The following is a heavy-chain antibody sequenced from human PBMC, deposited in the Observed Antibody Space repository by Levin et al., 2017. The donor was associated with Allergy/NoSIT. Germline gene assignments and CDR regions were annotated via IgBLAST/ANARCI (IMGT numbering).Heavy chain of an antibody. CDR3: ARVSLNSSYWYRWSGWFDP. J-gene: IGHJ5*02. CDR2: ISAYNGNT. D-gene: IGHD3-3*01. CDR1: GYTFTTYG. V-gene: IGHV1-18*01. Sequence: ASVKVSCKTSGYTFTTYGINWVRQAPGQGLEWLGWISAYNGNTNYAQKLQGRITMTTDTSTTTAFLDLGSLRPDDTAVYYCARVSLNSSYWYRWSGWFDPWGQGTLVTVSS.